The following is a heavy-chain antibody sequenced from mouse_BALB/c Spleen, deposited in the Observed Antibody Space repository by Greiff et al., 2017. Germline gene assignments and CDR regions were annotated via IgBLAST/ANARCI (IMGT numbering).Heavy chain of an antibody. Sequence: VESGGGLVQPGGSLKLSCAASGFTSSSYGMSWVRQTPDKRLELVATINSNGGSTYYPDSVKGRFTISRDNAKNTLYLQMSSLKSEDTAMYYCARGGGNFPYYAMDYWGQGTAVTVSS. D-gene: IGHD2-1*01. J-gene: IGHJ4*01. CDR1: GFTSSSYG. V-gene: IGHV5-6-3*01. CDR3: ARGGGNFPYYAMDY. CDR2: INSNGGST.